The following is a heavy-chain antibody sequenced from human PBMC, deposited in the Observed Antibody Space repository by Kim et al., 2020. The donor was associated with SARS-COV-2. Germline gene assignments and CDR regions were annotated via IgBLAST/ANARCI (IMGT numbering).Heavy chain of an antibody. V-gene: IGHV1-3*01. CDR2: INVGTGAP. CDR1: GYPFTSFA. J-gene: IGHJ4*02. D-gene: IGHD4-17*01. Sequence: ASVKVSCKASGYPFTSFAIHWLRQAPGQRLEWMGWINVGTGAPKYSQKFQGRAAITRDTSASAVYMELHSLTAEDTAIYHCARDRLGYGDFECDHWGQGALVTVS. CDR3: ARDRLGYGDFECDH.